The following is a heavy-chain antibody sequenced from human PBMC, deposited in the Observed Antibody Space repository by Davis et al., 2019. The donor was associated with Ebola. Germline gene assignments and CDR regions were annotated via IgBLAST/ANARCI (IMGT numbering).Heavy chain of an antibody. CDR1: GFTFGDYA. V-gene: IGHV3-49*03. CDR2: IRSKAYGGTT. CDR3: TFGYSSSWYYMDV. D-gene: IGHD6-13*01. Sequence: GESLKISCTASGFTFGDYAMSWFRQAPGKGLEWVGFIRSKAYGGTTEYAASVKGRFTISRHDSKSIAYLQMNSLKTEDTAVYYCTFGYSSSWYYMDVWGKGTTVTVSS. J-gene: IGHJ6*03.